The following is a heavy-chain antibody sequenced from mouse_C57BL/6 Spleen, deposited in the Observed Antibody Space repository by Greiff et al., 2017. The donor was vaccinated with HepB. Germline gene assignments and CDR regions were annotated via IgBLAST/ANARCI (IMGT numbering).Heavy chain of an antibody. CDR2: IYPGDGDT. J-gene: IGHJ2*01. CDR3: ARSGGSSYGIDY. V-gene: IGHV1-80*01. CDR1: GYAFSSYW. Sequence: VKLQESGAELVKPGASVKISCKASGYAFSSYWMNWVKQRPGKGLEWIGQIYPGDGDTNYNGKFKGKATLTADKSSSTAYMQLSSLTSEDSAVYFCARSGGSSYGIDYWGQGTTLTVSS. D-gene: IGHD1-1*01.